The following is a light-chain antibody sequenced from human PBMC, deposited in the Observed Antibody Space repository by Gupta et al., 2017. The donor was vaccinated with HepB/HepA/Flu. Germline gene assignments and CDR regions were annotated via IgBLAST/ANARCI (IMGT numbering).Light chain of an antibody. CDR1: QSVKTN. CDR3: QQYDYWWT. J-gene: IGKJ1*01. V-gene: IGKV3-15*01. Sequence: EIVMTQSPATLSVSPGERATLSCRASQSVKTNLAWYQQKPGQAPRLLIYGASSRATNIPARFSGSGSGTEFTLTISSLQPEDFAIYYCQQYDYWWTFGQATRVEIK. CDR2: GAS.